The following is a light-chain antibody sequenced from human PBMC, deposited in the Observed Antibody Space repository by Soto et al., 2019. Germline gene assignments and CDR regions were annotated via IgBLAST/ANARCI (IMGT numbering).Light chain of an antibody. CDR1: SSDVGGYNY. V-gene: IGLV2-14*01. CDR2: EVT. Sequence: QSALTQPASVSESPGQSIAISCTGSSSDVGGYNYVSWYQQHPGKAPQLIIYEVTNRPSGVSNRFSVSKSGNTASLTISGLQAEDEADYYCSSYTSSSTRVFGTGTKLTVL. J-gene: IGLJ1*01. CDR3: SSYTSSSTRV.